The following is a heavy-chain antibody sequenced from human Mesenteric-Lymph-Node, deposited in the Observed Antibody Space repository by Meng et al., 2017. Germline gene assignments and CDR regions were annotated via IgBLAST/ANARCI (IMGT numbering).Heavy chain of an antibody. J-gene: IGHJ4*02. CDR2: IYPGDSDT. Sequence: GGSLRLSCKGSGYSFTNYWIGWVRQMPGKGLEWMGIIYPGDSDTRYSPSFQGQVTISADKSISTAYLQWSSLKASDTAIYYCARRVQTSYGYSYYFDYWGQGTLVTISS. CDR1: GYSFTNYW. V-gene: IGHV5-51*01. D-gene: IGHD5-18*01. CDR3: ARRVQTSYGYSYYFDY.